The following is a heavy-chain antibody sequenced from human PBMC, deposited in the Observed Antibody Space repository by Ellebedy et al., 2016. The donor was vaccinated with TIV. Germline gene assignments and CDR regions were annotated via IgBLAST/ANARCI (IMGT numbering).Heavy chain of an antibody. CDR2: IYNSGRT. CDR3: ARGPKVYYFDS. CDR1: GGFISSYY. J-gene: IGHJ4*02. D-gene: IGHD2-8*01. V-gene: IGHV4-59*01. Sequence: MPSETLSLTCTVSGGFISSYYSSWIRQPPGKGLEWIGYIYNSGRTNYNPSRKSRVTISVDTSKTQFSLKMSSVTAADTAVYCCARGPKVYYFDSWGQGTLVTVSS.